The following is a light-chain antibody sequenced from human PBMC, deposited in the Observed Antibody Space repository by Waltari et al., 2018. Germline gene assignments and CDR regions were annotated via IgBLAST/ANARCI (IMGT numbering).Light chain of an antibody. CDR3: QQYSSTPLT. Sequence: DIVMTQSPDSLAVPLGERATINCKSSPSVLYSSYNKDFLAWYQQKPGQPPKLLIYWASTREAGVPDRVSGSGSGTDFTLTISSLQAEDVAVYYCQQYSSTPLTFGQGTRLEIK. CDR2: WAS. CDR1: PSVLYSSYNKDF. J-gene: IGKJ5*01. V-gene: IGKV4-1*01.